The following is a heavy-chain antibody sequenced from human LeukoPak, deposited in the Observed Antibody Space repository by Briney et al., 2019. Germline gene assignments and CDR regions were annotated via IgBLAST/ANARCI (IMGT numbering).Heavy chain of an antibody. CDR1: GYTFTGYY. CDR3: ARERYYYDSSGYYYDDSRRSFDP. CDR2: INPNSGGT. Sequence: ASVKVSCKASGYTFTGYYMHWVRQAPGQGPEWMGWINPNSGGTNYAQKFQGRVTMTRDTSISTAYMELSRLRSDDTAVYYCARERYYYDSSGYYYDDSRRSFDPWGQGTLVTVSS. V-gene: IGHV1-2*02. J-gene: IGHJ5*02. D-gene: IGHD3-22*01.